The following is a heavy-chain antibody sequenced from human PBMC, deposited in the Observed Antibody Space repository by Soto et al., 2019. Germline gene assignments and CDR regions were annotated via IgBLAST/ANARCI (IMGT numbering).Heavy chain of an antibody. CDR1: GFTFSNYV. CDR3: AKLPLVLALGFGY. CDR2: ISGSGDNT. V-gene: IGHV3-23*01. J-gene: IGHJ4*02. Sequence: PGGSLRLSCAASGFTFSNYVMSWVRQAPGKGLEWVSSISGSGDNTYYADSVKGRFTISRDNSKNTLFLQMNSLRAGDTAVYYCAKLPLVLALGFGYRGQGTLVTVSS.